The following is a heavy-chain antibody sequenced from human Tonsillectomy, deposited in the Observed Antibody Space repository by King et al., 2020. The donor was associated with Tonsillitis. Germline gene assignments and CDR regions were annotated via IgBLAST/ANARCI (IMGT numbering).Heavy chain of an antibody. D-gene: IGHD1-1*01. Sequence: QLVQSGAEVKKPGASVKVSCKASGYTFTSYEINWVRQATGQGLEWLGWMNPNSAYTGYSQNFQGRVTMTWNTSISTAYMELSSLRSEDTAVYYCARDRGTGTDWSAFDYWGQGTLVTVCS. CDR1: GYTFTSYE. CDR3: ARDRGTGTDWSAFDY. J-gene: IGHJ4*02. V-gene: IGHV1-8*01. CDR2: MNPNSAYT.